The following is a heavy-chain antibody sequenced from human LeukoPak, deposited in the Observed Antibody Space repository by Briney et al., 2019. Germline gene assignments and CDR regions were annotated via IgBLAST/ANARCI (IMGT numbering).Heavy chain of an antibody. V-gene: IGHV4-4*07. CDR2: IYISGST. D-gene: IGHD2-15*01. Sequence: SETLSLTCSVSGASINSHYGTWIPQPAGKALEWIGRIYISGSTNYSPSLMSRVTMSVDTSKNQFSLNLISVTAADTAVYFCARALNPLPGTYYFDYWGQGTLVTVSS. J-gene: IGHJ4*02. CDR1: GASINSHY. CDR3: ARALNPLPGTYYFDY.